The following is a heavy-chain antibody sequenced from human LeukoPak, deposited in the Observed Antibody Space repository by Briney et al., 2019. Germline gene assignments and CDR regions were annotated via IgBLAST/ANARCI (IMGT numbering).Heavy chain of an antibody. CDR1: GGSISSYY. CDR2: IYYSGSA. CDR3: AGVNPLGYCSGGSCAVSDY. V-gene: IGHV4-59*01. Sequence: SETLSLTCTVSGGSISSYYWSWIRQPPGKGLEWIGYIYYSGSANYNPSLKSRVTISVDTSKNQFSLKLTSVTAADTAVYYCAGVNPLGYCSGGSCAVSDYWGRGTLVTVSS. D-gene: IGHD2-15*01. J-gene: IGHJ4*02.